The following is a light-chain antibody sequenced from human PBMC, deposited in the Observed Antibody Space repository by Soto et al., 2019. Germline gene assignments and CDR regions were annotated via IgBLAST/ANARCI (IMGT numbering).Light chain of an antibody. V-gene: IGLV2-14*01. CDR3: SSFTNSNTGV. CDR1: SNDVGGYNY. Sequence: QSALTQPASVSGSPGQSITISCTGTSNDVGGYNYVSWYQQQPGKAPKLIIYEVTYRPSGVSARFSGSKSGTTASLTISDLQTEDEADYYCSSFTNSNTGVFGGGTQLTVL. J-gene: IGLJ7*01. CDR2: EVT.